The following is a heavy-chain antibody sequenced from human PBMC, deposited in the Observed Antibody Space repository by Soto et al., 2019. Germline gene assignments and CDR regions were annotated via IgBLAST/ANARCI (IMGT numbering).Heavy chain of an antibody. CDR3: ARIGEIGYSGYDTSTFDY. V-gene: IGHV2-26*01. J-gene: IGHJ4*02. Sequence: QVTLKESGPVLVKPTETLTLTCTVFGFSLSNVRMGVSWIRQPPGKALEWLAHIFSNDEKSYSTSLKRRLTIAKDTSKSQVVLTVTNMDPVDTATYYCARIGEIGYSGYDTSTFDYWGLGTLVTVSS. CDR2: IFSNDEK. D-gene: IGHD5-12*01. CDR1: GFSLSNVRMG.